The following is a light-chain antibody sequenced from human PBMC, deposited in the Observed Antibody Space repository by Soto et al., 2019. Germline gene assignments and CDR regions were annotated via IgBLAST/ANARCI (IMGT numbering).Light chain of an antibody. CDR2: GAS. V-gene: IGKV1-39*01. J-gene: IGKJ3*01. CDR3: QQSDTVVFS. CDR1: QNIRNY. Sequence: DIQLTQSPSSLSASVGDRVTITCRASQNIRNYLNWYQQKPGKVPNLLIYGASNLQSGVPSRFSGSGSETDFTLTINNLQPEDFATYDCQQSDTVVFSCGPGTKVDSK.